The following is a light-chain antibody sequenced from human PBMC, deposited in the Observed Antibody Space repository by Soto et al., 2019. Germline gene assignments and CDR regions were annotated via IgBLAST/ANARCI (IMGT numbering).Light chain of an antibody. CDR3: QQYSNWPPFT. Sequence: IVFTQSPATLSLSPVERATLSCSASQSVSYYLAWYQQKPGQAPRLLIYGASSRATGIPDRFSGSGSGTDFTLTISSLQSADSAVYYCQQYSNWPPFTFGQGTRLEIK. J-gene: IGKJ5*01. CDR1: QSVSYY. V-gene: IGKV3-11*01. CDR2: GAS.